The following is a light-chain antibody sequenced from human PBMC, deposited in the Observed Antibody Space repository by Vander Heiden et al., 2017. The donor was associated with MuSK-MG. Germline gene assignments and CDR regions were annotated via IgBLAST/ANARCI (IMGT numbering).Light chain of an antibody. V-gene: IGKV1-39*01. J-gene: IGKJ2*01. CDR3: QHRDSTPYT. Sequence: DIQMTQSPSSLSASVGVRVTITCRASQSISSYLNWYQQKPGKAPKLLIYAASSLQSGVPSRFSGRGSRTDFTLTISRLQPEDFATYYCQHRDSTPYTFGQGTKLEIK. CDR2: AAS. CDR1: QSISSY.